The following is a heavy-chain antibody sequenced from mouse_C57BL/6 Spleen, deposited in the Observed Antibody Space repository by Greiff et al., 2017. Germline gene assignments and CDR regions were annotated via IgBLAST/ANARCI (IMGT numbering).Heavy chain of an antibody. Sequence: EVKLMESGGGLVKPGGSLKLSCAASGFTFSDYGMHWVRQAPEKGLEWVGYISSGSSTIYYADTVKGRFTIARDNAKNTLFLQMTSLRSEDTAMYYCARRNYFDDWGQGTTLTVSS. V-gene: IGHV5-17*01. J-gene: IGHJ2*01. CDR2: ISSGSSTI. CDR1: GFTFSDYG. CDR3: ARRNYFDD.